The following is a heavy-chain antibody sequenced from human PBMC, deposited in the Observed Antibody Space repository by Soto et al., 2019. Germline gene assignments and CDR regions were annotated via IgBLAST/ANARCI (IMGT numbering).Heavy chain of an antibody. Sequence: GASVKVSCKASGGTFSSYTISWVRQAPGQGLEWMGRIIPILGIANYAQKFQGRVTITADKSTSTAYMELSSLRSEDTAVYYCARRFYYDSSGYYPDAFDIWGQGTMVTVSS. D-gene: IGHD3-22*01. CDR2: IIPILGIA. CDR1: GGTFSSYT. J-gene: IGHJ3*02. V-gene: IGHV1-69*02. CDR3: ARRFYYDSSGYYPDAFDI.